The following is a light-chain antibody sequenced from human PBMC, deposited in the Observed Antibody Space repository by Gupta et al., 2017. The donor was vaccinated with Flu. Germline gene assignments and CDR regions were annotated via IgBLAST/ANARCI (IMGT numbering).Light chain of an antibody. CDR3: QQRRNWSPWT. V-gene: IGKV3-11*01. Sequence: EILLTQSPVTLSSSLGGRATFSCRASQSVGSYLAWLQQRPGQPPRLLIYDASNRATGIPSRFSGSGSGTDFTLNISSLEAEDFAVYYCQQRRNWSPWTFGQGTRVEMK. J-gene: IGKJ1*01. CDR1: QSVGSY. CDR2: DAS.